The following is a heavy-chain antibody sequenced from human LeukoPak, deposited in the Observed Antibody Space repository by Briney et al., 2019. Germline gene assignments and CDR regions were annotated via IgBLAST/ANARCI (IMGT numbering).Heavy chain of an antibody. V-gene: IGHV1-46*01. CDR2: INPSGGST. D-gene: IGHD1-26*01. CDR3: ARGARRGTMDV. J-gene: IGHJ6*03. CDR1: GYTFTSYY. Sequence: ASVKVSCKASGYTFTSYYMHWVRQAPGQGLEWMGIINPSGGSTSYAQKFQGRVTMTRDMSKSTVYMELSSLRSEDTAVYYCARGARRGTMDVWGKGTTVTVSS.